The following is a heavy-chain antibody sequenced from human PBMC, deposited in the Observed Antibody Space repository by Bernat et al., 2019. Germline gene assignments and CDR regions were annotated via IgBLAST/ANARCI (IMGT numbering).Heavy chain of an antibody. CDR3: ARGGYGDLRWDY. V-gene: IGHV3-30-3*01. CDR1: GFTFSSYA. Sequence: QVQLVESGGGVVQPGRSLRLSCAASGFTFSSYAMHWVRQAPGKGLEGVAVISYDGSNTYYADSVKGRFTISRDNSKNTLYLQMNSLRAEDTAVYYCARGGYGDLRWDYWGQGTLVTVSS. D-gene: IGHD4-17*01. CDR2: ISYDGSNT. J-gene: IGHJ4*02.